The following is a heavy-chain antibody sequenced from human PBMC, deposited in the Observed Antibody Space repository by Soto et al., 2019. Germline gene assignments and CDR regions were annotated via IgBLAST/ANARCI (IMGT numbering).Heavy chain of an antibody. CDR1: GYTFTSYD. V-gene: IGHV1-8*01. D-gene: IGHD3-3*01. CDR2: MNPNSGNT. Sequence: ASVKVSCKASGYTFTSYDINWVRQATGQGLEWMGWMNPNSGNTGYAQKFQGRVTMTRNTSISTAYMELSSLRSEDTAVYYCARGARWPNYYYYYMDVWGKGTTVTVSS. CDR3: ARGARWPNYYYYYMDV. J-gene: IGHJ6*03.